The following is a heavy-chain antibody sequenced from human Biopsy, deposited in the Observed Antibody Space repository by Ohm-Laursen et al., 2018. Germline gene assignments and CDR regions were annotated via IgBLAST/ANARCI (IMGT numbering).Heavy chain of an antibody. CDR2: ISETSSHI. D-gene: IGHD2-2*01. CDR1: GFSVSSYD. Sequence: SLRLSCAASGFSVSSYDMNWVRQAPGKGLEWISYISETSSHIYDADSVRGRFTVARDIAKNSPYLQLNSLRVEDTAVYYCARDSSRRAREGGMDVWGQGTTATVSS. J-gene: IGHJ6*02. V-gene: IGHV3-21*01. CDR3: ARDSSRRAREGGMDV.